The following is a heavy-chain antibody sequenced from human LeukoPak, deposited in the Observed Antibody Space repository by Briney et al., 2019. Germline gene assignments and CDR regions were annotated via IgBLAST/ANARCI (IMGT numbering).Heavy chain of an antibody. D-gene: IGHD3-10*01. V-gene: IGHV1-2*02. CDR2: INPNSGDT. CDR1: GYTFTGYH. CDR3: AREGGYYFGSGTSNNWFDP. J-gene: IGHJ5*02. Sequence: GASVKVSCKASGYTFTGYHVHWVRQASGQGLEWMGWINPNSGDTKYAQKFQGRVTMTRDTSISTAYMELSRLRSDDTAVYYCAREGGYYFGSGTSNNWFDPWGQGTLVTVSS.